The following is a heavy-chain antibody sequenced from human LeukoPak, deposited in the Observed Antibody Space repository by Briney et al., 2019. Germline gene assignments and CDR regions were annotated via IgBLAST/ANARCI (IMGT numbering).Heavy chain of an antibody. CDR2: TYYSGST. J-gene: IGHJ6*02. D-gene: IGHD4-17*01. V-gene: IGHV4-39*01. Sequence: PSETLSLTCTVSGGSISSSGYYWGWIRQPPGKGLEWIGSTYYSGSTYYNPSLKSRVTISVDTSKNQLSLKLSSVTAADTAVYYCARPAIYGDYDSYGMDVWGQGTTVTVSS. CDR3: ARPAIYGDYDSYGMDV. CDR1: GGSISSSGYY.